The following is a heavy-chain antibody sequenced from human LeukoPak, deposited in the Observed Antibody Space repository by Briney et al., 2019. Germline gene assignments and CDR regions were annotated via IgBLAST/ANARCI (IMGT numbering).Heavy chain of an antibody. CDR2: IRYDGSKE. Sequence: GGSLRLSCAASQFTFNTYGMHWVRQAPGKGLEWVAFIRYDGSKEYYSDSVKGRFTISRDNSKNTLYLQMNSLRAEDTAVYYCAKAASKRTDYGDYAFYYYMDVWGKGTTVTISS. CDR1: QFTFNTYG. V-gene: IGHV3-30*02. J-gene: IGHJ6*03. CDR3: AKAASKRTDYGDYAFYYYMDV. D-gene: IGHD4-17*01.